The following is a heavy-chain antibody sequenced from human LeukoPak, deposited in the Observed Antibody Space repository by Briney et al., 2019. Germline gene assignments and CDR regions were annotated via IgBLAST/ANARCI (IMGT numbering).Heavy chain of an antibody. J-gene: IGHJ4*02. D-gene: IGHD3-22*01. Sequence: KSGGSLRLSCAASGFTFSDYYMGWIRQAPGKGLEWVSYISSSGNTVYYADSVKGRFTISRDNAKNSLYLQMISLRAEDTAVYYCARGNYYDNPGYYPGLFDYWGQGTLVTVSS. V-gene: IGHV3-11*01. CDR2: ISSSGNTV. CDR1: GFTFSDYY. CDR3: ARGNYYDNPGYYPGLFDY.